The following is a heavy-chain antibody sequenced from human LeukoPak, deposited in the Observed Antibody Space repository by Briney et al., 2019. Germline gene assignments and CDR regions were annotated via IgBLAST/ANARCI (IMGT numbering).Heavy chain of an antibody. Sequence: SQTLSLTCTVSGGSISSGGYYWSWIRQHPGKGLEWIGYIYYSGSTYHNPSLKSRVTISIDKSKNQFSLELSSVTAADTAVYYCARGCSTTSCYMRADNAFDIWGQGTMVTVSS. CDR2: IYYSGST. J-gene: IGHJ3*02. V-gene: IGHV4-31*03. CDR3: ARGCSTTSCYMRADNAFDI. D-gene: IGHD2-2*01. CDR1: GGSISSGGYY.